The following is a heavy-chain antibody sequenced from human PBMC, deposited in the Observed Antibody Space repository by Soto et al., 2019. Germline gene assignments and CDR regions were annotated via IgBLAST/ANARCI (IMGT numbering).Heavy chain of an antibody. D-gene: IGHD2-15*01. V-gene: IGHV3-23*01. CDR2: IGASGDNT. J-gene: IGHJ6*02. Sequence: EVQLLESGGGLVQPGGSLRLSCAASGFTFNRFAMTWVRQAPGKGLEWVSTIGASGDNTFYADSVKGRFTISRDKSGDTRFLQMNSLRAEDTSLYYCAKLGYCSGGTFYLDYYNGLDIWGQGTTVTVSS. CDR3: AKLGYCSGGTFYLDYYNGLDI. CDR1: GFTFNRFA.